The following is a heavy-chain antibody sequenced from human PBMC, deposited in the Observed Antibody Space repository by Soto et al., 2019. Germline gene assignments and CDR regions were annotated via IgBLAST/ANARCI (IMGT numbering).Heavy chain of an antibody. CDR1: GFTVSIYG. J-gene: IGHJ4*02. V-gene: IGHV3-23*01. D-gene: IGHD3-22*01. Sequence: GGALRLFCAASGFTVSIYGMSWVRQAPGKGLEWVSTIGGSGGDTTYADFVRGRFTVSRDNSRNTLYLQMNSLRAEDTAIYYCAKDAPGSGWLSDYWGRGTLVTVSS. CDR2: IGGSGGDT. CDR3: AKDAPGSGWLSDY.